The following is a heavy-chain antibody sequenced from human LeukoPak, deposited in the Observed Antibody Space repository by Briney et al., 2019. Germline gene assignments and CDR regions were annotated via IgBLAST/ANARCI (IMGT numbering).Heavy chain of an antibody. CDR3: AREVGTSGYSYGFPYFDY. CDR1: GFTFSAYY. J-gene: IGHJ4*02. CDR2: ISGSSSDR. D-gene: IGHD5-18*01. Sequence: GGSLRLSCAASGFTFSAYYMAWLRQAPGKGPEWVSHISGSSSDRRYADSVKGRFTISRDNAKSSLYLQMNSLRAEDTAVYYCAREVGTSGYSYGFPYFDYWGQGTLVTVSS. V-gene: IGHV3-11*05.